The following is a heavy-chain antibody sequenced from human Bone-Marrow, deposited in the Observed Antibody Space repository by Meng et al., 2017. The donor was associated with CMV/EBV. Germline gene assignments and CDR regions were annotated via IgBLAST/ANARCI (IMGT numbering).Heavy chain of an antibody. D-gene: IGHD2-2*01. V-gene: IGHV6-1*01. J-gene: IGHJ5*02. CDR1: GDSVSSNCAA. Sequence: SCAISGDSVSSNCAAWKWIRQSPPRGLEWLGRTYCRSKWFYDYAISVKSRMIISPDTSRNRISLQLNSVTPEDTAVYYCARRSRSTSRKGGNWFDPWGQGTLVTVSS. CDR3: ARRSRSTSRKGGNWFDP. CDR2: TYCRSKWFY.